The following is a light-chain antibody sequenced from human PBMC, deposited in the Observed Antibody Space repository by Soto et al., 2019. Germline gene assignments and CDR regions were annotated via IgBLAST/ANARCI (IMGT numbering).Light chain of an antibody. J-gene: IGKJ3*01. Sequence: DIQMTQSPSSLSASVGDAVSLTCRASRSISNYLNWYQQKPGRAPKLLISGASSLQRGVPSRFSGSGSGTTCPLTITSLQPDDFAIYFCQQSYTAPYTFGPGTKVEI. CDR1: RSISNY. CDR2: GAS. V-gene: IGKV1-39*01. CDR3: QQSYTAPYT.